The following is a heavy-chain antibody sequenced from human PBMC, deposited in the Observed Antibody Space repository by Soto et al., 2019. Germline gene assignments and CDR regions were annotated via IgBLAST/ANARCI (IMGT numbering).Heavy chain of an antibody. CDR1: GGSISSYY. CDR3: ARVAYGFGELSSFSWFDP. V-gene: IGHV4-59*01. CDR2: IYYSGST. Sequence: SETLSLTCTVSGGSISSYYWSWIRQPPGKGLEWIGYIYYSGSTNYNPSLKSRVTISVDTSKNQFSLKLSSVTAADTAVYYCARVAYGFGELSSFSWFDPWSQGTLVTVSS. J-gene: IGHJ5*02. D-gene: IGHD3-10*01.